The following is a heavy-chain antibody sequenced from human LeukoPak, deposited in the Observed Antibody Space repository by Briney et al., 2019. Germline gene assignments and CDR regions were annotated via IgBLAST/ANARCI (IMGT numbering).Heavy chain of an antibody. CDR2: ISSSGSTI. J-gene: IGHJ4*02. D-gene: IGHD5-12*01. V-gene: IGHV3-48*03. CDR1: GFTFSSYE. CDR3: ARVRSRGYSGYGY. Sequence: PGGSLRLSCASSGFTFSSYEMNWVRQAPGKGLKWVSYISSSGSTIYYADSVKGRSTISRDNAKNSLYLQMNSLRAEDTAVYYCARVRSRGYSGYGYWGQGTLVTVYS.